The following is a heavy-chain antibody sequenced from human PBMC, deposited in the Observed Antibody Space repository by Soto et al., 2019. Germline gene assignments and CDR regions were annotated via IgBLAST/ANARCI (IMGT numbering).Heavy chain of an antibody. D-gene: IGHD2-2*02. J-gene: IGHJ3*02. CDR3: ARASIWVPAAIISAFDI. CDR1: GYTFTSCD. V-gene: IGHV1-8*01. Sequence: ASVKVSCKASGYTFTSCDINWVRQATGQGLEWMGWMNPNSGNTGYAQKFQGRVTMTRNTSISTAYMELSSLRSEDTAVYYCARASIWVPAAIISAFDIWGQGTMVTVSS. CDR2: MNPNSGNT.